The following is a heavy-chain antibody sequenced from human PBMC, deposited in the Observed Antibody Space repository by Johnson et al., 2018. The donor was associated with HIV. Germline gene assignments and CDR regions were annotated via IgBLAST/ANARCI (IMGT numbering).Heavy chain of an antibody. V-gene: IGHV3-NL1*01. CDR3: ARDQNIVLMVYAAPGAFDI. D-gene: IGHD2-8*01. Sequence: QVQLVESGGGVVRPGGSLRLSCAASGFTFDDYGMSWVRQAPGKGLEWVSVIYGGGSGGSTYYADSVKGRFPISRDNSKNTLYLQMNSLRAEDTAVYYCARDQNIVLMVYAAPGAFDIWGQGTMVTVSS. CDR2: IYGGGSGGST. J-gene: IGHJ3*02. CDR1: GFTFDDYG.